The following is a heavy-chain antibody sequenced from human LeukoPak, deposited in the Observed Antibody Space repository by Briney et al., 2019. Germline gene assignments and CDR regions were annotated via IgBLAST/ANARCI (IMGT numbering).Heavy chain of an antibody. D-gene: IGHD6-19*01. V-gene: IGHV3-21*01. CDR1: GFTFSSYS. J-gene: IGHJ4*02. CDR3: ARGPFIAVAGTVDY. Sequence: GGSLRLSCAASGFTFSSYSMNWVRQAPGQGLEWVSSISSSSSYIYYADSVKGRFTISRDNAKNSLYLQMNSLRAEDTAVYYCARGPFIAVAGTVDYWGQGTLVTVSS. CDR2: ISSSSSYI.